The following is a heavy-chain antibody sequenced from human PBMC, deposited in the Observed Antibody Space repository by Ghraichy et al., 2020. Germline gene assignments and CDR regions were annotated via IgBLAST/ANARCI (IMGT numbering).Heavy chain of an antibody. D-gene: IGHD6-19*01. CDR2: INPNSGGT. V-gene: IGHV1-2*02. J-gene: IGHJ6*02. CDR3: ARVRGVGEQWLTPAGYYYGMDV. Sequence: ASVKVSCKASGYTFTGYYMHWVRQAPGQGLEWMGWINPNSGGTNYAQKFQGRVTMTRDTSISTAYMELSRLRSDDTAVYYCARVRGVGEQWLTPAGYYYGMDVWGQGTTVTVSS. CDR1: GYTFTGYY.